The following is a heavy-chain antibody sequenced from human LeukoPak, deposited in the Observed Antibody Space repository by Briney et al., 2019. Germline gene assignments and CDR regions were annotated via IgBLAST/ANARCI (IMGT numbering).Heavy chain of an antibody. D-gene: IGHD6-19*01. CDR2: IFPIFGTA. J-gene: IGHJ6*02. Sequence: SVKVSCKASGGTFSSYAFSWVRQAPGQGLEWMGVIFPIFGTANYAQKFQGRVTITADETTRTAYMELSRLRSEDTAVYYCAIDSSGWSRYYYYGMDVWGQGTTVTVSS. V-gene: IGHV1-69*13. CDR3: AIDSSGWSRYYYYGMDV. CDR1: GGTFSSYA.